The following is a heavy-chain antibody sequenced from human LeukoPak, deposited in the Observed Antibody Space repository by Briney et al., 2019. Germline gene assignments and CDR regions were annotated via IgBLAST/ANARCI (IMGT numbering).Heavy chain of an antibody. D-gene: IGHD3-9*01. CDR2: INHNAEMI. V-gene: IGHV3-48*02. CDR3: ARDHDWAFDL. Sequence: PGGSLRLSREASGFPFSSYVMSWVRQAPGKGLEWIAYINHNAEMIFYPDFVKGRFTISRDNAKNSLYLQMNALRDEDTAIYYYARDHDWAFDLWGQGTLVTVSS. J-gene: IGHJ4*02. CDR1: GFPFSSYV.